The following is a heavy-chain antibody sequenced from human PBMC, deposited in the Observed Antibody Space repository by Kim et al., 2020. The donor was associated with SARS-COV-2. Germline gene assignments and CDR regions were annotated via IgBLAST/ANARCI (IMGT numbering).Heavy chain of an antibody. Sequence: SETLSLTCTVSGGSISSGSYYWSWIRQPAGKGLEWIGRIYTSGSTNYNPSLKSRVTISVDTSKNQFSLKLSSVTAADTAMYYCARAVTMVRGDVNWFDPWGQGTLVTVSS. D-gene: IGHD3-10*01. V-gene: IGHV4-61*02. CDR3: ARAVTMVRGDVNWFDP. CDR1: GGSISSGSYY. J-gene: IGHJ5*02. CDR2: IYTSGST.